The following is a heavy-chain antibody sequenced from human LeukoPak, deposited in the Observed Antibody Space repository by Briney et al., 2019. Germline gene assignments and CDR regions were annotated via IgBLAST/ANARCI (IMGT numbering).Heavy chain of an antibody. V-gene: IGHV3-13*01. Sequence: GGSLRLSCAASGFTSSSYDMPWVRQATGKGLEWVSAIGTAGDTYYPGSVKGRFTISRENAKNSLYLQMNSLRAGDTAVYYCARSIYCSSTSCPGDAFDIWGQGTMVTVSS. D-gene: IGHD2-2*01. J-gene: IGHJ3*02. CDR3: ARSIYCSSTSCPGDAFDI. CDR2: IGTAGDT. CDR1: GFTSSSYD.